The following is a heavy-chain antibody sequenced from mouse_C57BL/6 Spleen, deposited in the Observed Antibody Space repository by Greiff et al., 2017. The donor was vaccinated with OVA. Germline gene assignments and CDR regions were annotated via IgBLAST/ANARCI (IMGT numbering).Heavy chain of an antibody. D-gene: IGHD1-1*01. CDR1: GFSLTSYG. CDR3: CERYSSSYWYFDV. V-gene: IGHV2-9*01. Sequence: VQLVEPGPGLVAPSQCLSITCTVSGFSLTSYGVDWVRQPPGKGLEWLGVIWGAGSSNYTSAPMYRLSICTDNSTCNVSLIMNSLLTDDTAMYYGCERYSSSYWYFDVWGTGTTVTVSS. J-gene: IGHJ1*03. CDR2: IWGAGSS.